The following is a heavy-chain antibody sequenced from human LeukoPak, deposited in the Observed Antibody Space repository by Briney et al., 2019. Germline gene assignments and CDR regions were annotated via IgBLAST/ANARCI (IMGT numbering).Heavy chain of an antibody. CDR2: VYYSGST. CDR3: ARQGLWELPTFDS. Sequence: SETLSLTCTVSGGSISSGSYYWGYIRQPPQKGLEWIGSVYYSGSTYYNPSLKSRVTISVDTSKNQFSLKLSTVTAADTAVYYCARQGLWELPTFDSWGQGTLVSVSS. V-gene: IGHV4-39*01. CDR1: GGSISSGSYY. J-gene: IGHJ4*02. D-gene: IGHD1-26*01.